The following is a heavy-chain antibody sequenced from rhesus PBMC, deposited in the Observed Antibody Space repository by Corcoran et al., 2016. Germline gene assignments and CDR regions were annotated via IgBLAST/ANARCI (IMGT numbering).Heavy chain of an antibody. J-gene: IGHJ5-1*01. Sequence: QVQLQESGPGLVKPSETLSLTCAVAGGSISDYYYWNWNRQPPGQGLEWIGDIYGNSASTYSNPSLNSRVTISKDTSKNQFFLKLSSVTAADTAVYYCARHRWNRFDVWGPGVLVTVSS. CDR2: IYGNSAST. V-gene: IGHV4S9*01. CDR1: GGSISDYYY. CDR3: ARHRWNRFDV.